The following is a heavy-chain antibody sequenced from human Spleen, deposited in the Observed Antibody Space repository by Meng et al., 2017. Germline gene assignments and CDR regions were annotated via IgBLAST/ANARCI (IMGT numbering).Heavy chain of an antibody. Sequence: SETLSLTCSVSGASLRNYYWSWIRQPPGKGPEWVAYTHYGGAIIFNPSLKSRATMSVDSSRSQFSLNLRSLTAADTAVYYCARAVASNWFDPWGQGTLVTVSS. CDR1: GASLRNYY. CDR3: ARAVASNWFDP. D-gene: IGHD4-23*01. J-gene: IGHJ5*02. CDR2: THYGGAI. V-gene: IGHV4-59*01.